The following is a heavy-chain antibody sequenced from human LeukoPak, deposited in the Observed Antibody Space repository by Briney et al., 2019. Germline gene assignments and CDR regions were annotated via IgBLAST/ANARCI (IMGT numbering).Heavy chain of an antibody. J-gene: IGHJ1*01. Sequence: GGSLRLSCAASGFTFSDYYMSLIRQAPGKGLEWVSYISSSGSTIYYADSVKGRFTISRDNAKNPLYLQMNGLRAEDTAVYYCARDKLAAAGIHPDIQHWGQGTLVTVSS. V-gene: IGHV3-11*01. CDR3: ARDKLAAAGIHPDIQH. CDR1: GFTFSDYY. CDR2: ISSSGSTI. D-gene: IGHD6-13*01.